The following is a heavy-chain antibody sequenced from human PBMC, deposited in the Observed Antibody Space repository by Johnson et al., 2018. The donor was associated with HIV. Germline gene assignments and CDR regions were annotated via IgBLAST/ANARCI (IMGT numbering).Heavy chain of an antibody. D-gene: IGHD6-6*01. CDR3: AKVSSSSTWAHDPFDV. CDR1: GFTFDDYA. V-gene: IGHV3-9*01. CDR2: ISWNSGSI. J-gene: IGHJ3*01. Sequence: VQLVESGGGVVQPGRSLRLSCAASGFTFDDYAMHWVRQAPGKGLEWVSGISWNSGSIGYADSVKGRFTISSDNAKNSLYLQRNSLRVEDTALYYCAKVSSSSTWAHDPFDVWGQGTMVTVSS.